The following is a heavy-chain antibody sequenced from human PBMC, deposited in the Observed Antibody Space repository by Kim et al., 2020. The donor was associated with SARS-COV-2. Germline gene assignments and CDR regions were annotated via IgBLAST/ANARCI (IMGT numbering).Heavy chain of an antibody. D-gene: IGHD3-9*01. J-gene: IGHJ3*02. CDR3: ARDLYYDILTGYWNDAFDI. V-gene: IGHV1-18*01. Sequence: ASVKVSCKASGYSFLSYGISWVRQAPGQGLEWMGWISTYKGDTNYAQKFLGRVTMTTDTSTSTAYMELRSLRSDDTAVYYCARDLYYDILTGYWNDAFDIWGQGTIVTVSS. CDR1: GYSFLSYG. CDR2: ISTYKGDT.